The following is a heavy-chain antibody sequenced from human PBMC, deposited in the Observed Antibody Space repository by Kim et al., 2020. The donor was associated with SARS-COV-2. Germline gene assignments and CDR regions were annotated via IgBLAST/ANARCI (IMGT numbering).Heavy chain of an antibody. Sequence: ASVKVSCKASGYTFTSYGISWVRQAPGQGLEWMGWISAYNGNTNYAQKLQGRVTMTTDTSTSTAYMELRSLRSDDTAVYYCARDKDYYGSGSYYHWFDPWGQGTLVTVSS. CDR2: ISAYNGNT. V-gene: IGHV1-18*01. D-gene: IGHD3-10*01. CDR3: ARDKDYYGSGSYYHWFDP. CDR1: GYTFTSYG. J-gene: IGHJ5*02.